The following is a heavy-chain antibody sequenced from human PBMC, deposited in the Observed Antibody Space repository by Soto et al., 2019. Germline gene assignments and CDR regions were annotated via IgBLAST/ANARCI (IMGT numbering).Heavy chain of an antibody. J-gene: IGHJ4*02. V-gene: IGHV3-30*18. CDR1: GFTFSSYG. D-gene: IGHD2-15*01. CDR2: ISYDGSNK. CDR3: AKDKNYCSGGSCQKRTGRGTDY. Sequence: GGSLRLSCAASGFTFSSYGMHWVRQAPGKGLEWVAVISYDGSNKYYADSMKGRFTISRDNSKNTLYLQMNSLRAEDTAVYYCAKDKNYCSGGSCQKRTGRGTDYWGQGTLVTVSS.